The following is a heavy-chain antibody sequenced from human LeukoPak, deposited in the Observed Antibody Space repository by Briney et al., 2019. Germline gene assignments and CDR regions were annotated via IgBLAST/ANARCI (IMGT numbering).Heavy chain of an antibody. J-gene: IGHJ5*02. CDR3: ARGGRHLVVVPAAMITGGGYRRRNWFDP. V-gene: IGHV3-74*01. D-gene: IGHD2-2*01. CDR1: GIIFSNYW. CDR2: INRDGGST. Sequence: GGSPRLSCAASGIIFSNYWMHWVRQAPGKWLVWVSRINRDGGSTSYADSVKGRFTISRDNAKNTLYLQMNSLRAEDTAVYYCARGGRHLVVVPAAMITGGGYRRRNWFDPWGQGTMVTVSS.